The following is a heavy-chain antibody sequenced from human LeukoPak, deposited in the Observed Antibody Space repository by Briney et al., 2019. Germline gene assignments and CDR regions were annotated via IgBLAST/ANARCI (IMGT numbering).Heavy chain of an antibody. V-gene: IGHV3-73*01. CDR1: EFNFSGSA. CDR3: TRPGSYSTDDAFDI. J-gene: IGHJ3*02. D-gene: IGHD1-26*01. CDR2: IRSKGNNYAT. Sequence: GGSLKLSCAASEFNFSGSAVHWVRQASGKGLEWLGHIRSKGNNYATAYTASVKGRFTISRDDSKNTAHLQINSLKNEDTAVYYCTRPGSYSTDDAFDIWGQGTLVTVSS.